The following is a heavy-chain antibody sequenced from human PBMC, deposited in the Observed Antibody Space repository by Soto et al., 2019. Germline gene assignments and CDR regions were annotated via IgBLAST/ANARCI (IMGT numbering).Heavy chain of an antibody. CDR1: GFTLSSYG. CDR3: AKGIFTPGLDY. D-gene: IGHD2-15*01. J-gene: IGHJ4*01. V-gene: IGHV3-7*01. CDR2: INEDGSVT. Sequence: HAGSLRLSCAASGFTLSSYGMNWVRQAPGKGLELVANINEDGSVTSYVDSVKGRFTVSRDNTISSLYLQMNSLRVEDTALYYCAKGIFTPGLDYWGQGTLVTVSS.